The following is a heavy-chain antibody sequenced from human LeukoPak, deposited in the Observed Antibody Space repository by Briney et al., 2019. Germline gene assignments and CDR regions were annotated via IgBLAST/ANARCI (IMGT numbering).Heavy chain of an antibody. J-gene: IGHJ1*01. CDR3: ATCSSGYYCDHFQT. D-gene: IGHD3-22*01. CDR2: IKQDGIEK. CDR1: GFTFSNDW. V-gene: IGHV3-7*01. Sequence: GGSLRLSCTASGFTFSNDWMTCFRQAPGKEPEWVAKIKQDGIEKYYVDSVEGRFTVSRDNSKNSLFLQIESLRAADTAVYYCATCSSGYYCDHFQTWGQGSLVTVSS.